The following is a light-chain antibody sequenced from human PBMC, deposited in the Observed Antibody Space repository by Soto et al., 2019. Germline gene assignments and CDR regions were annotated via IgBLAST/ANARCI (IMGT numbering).Light chain of an antibody. Sequence: QSVLTQPPSVSGAPGQRVTISCTGSSSNIGAGYDVHWYQQLPGTAPKLLIYGNSNRPSGVPDRFSGSKSGTSASLAITGSQAEDEADDYCQSYASSLSGHVVFGGGTKLTVL. CDR2: GNS. J-gene: IGLJ2*01. CDR1: SSNIGAGYD. CDR3: QSYASSLSGHVV. V-gene: IGLV1-40*01.